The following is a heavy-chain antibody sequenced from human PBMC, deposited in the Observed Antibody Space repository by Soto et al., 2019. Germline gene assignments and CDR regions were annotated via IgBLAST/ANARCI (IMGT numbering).Heavy chain of an antibody. CDR3: ARDLGAIPAATPGGHDY. CDR1: GASISSSNW. J-gene: IGHJ4*02. D-gene: IGHD2-2*01. V-gene: IGHV4-4*02. CDR2: IYHSGST. Sequence: QVQLQESGPGLVKPSGTLSLTCAVSGASISSSNWWSWVRQPPGKGLEWIGEIYHSGSTNYNPSLKSRVPISVDKSKNQFSLKLSSVTAADTAVYYCARDLGAIPAATPGGHDYWGQGTLVTVSS.